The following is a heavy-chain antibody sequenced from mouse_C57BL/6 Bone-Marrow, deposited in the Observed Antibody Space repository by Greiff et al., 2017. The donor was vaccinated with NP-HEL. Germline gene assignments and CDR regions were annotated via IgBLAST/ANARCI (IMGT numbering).Heavy chain of an antibody. D-gene: IGHD2-4*01. CDR3: ARQGIYYDYDGFAY. Sequence: EVKVVESGGDLVKPGGSLKLSCAASGFTFSSYGMSWVRQTPDKRLEWVATISSGGSYTYYPDSVKGRFTISRDNAKNTLYLQMSSLKSEDTAMYYCARQGIYYDYDGFAYWVQGTLVTVSA. J-gene: IGHJ3*01. CDR2: ISSGGSYT. V-gene: IGHV5-6*01. CDR1: GFTFSSYG.